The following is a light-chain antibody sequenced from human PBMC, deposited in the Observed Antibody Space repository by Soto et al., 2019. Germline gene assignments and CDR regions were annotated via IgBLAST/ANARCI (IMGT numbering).Light chain of an antibody. V-gene: IGKV1-5*01. Sequence: DIEMTQSPSTLSASVGERVTVTCRASQSLSRWLAWYQQKPGKAPKLLIYDVSTLESGVPSRFSGSGSGTEFTLTISSLQPDDFATYYCQHYTTSSTWTFGQGTKVETK. CDR1: QSLSRW. CDR3: QHYTTSSTWT. CDR2: DVS. J-gene: IGKJ1*01.